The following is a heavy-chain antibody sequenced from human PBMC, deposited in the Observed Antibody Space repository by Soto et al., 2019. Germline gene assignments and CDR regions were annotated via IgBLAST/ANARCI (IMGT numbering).Heavy chain of an antibody. Sequence: QVQLQESGPGLVKPSGTLSLTCSVSGDSISSSKWWTWVSQPPGKGLEWIGDTLHGGDNKYNQSLKSRIIITVDKSKTQCSLELTSVTAADTAVYYCAYSPGWFRHDVWGQGTLVIVSP. CDR1: GDSISSSKW. D-gene: IGHD6-19*01. CDR3: AYSPGWFRHDV. V-gene: IGHV4-4*02. J-gene: IGHJ3*01. CDR2: TLHGGDN.